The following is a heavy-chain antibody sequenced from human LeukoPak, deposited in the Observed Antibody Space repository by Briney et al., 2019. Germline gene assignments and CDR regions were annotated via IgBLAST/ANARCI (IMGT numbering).Heavy chain of an antibody. CDR3: ARTGYDSSGYYLEGAFDI. CDR2: INWNGGST. V-gene: IGHV3-20*04. Sequence: GSLRLSCAASGFTFDDYGMSWVRQAPGKGLEWVSGINWNGGSTGYADSVKGRFTISRDNAKNSLYLQMNSLRAEDTALYYGARTGYDSSGYYLEGAFDIWGQGTMVTVSS. J-gene: IGHJ3*02. CDR1: GFTFDDYG. D-gene: IGHD3-22*01.